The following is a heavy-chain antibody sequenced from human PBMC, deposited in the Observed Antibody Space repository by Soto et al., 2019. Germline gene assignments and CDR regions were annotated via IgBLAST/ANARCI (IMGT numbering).Heavy chain of an antibody. CDR1: GGSISSGGYS. CDR3: ARGLSVVPAQFFDY. V-gene: IGHV4-30-2*01. D-gene: IGHD2-2*01. Sequence: SETLSLTCAVSGGSISSGGYSWSWIRQPPGKGLEWIGYIYHSGSTYYNPSLKSRVTISVDRSKNQFSLKLSSVTAADTAVYYCARGLSVVPAQFFDYWGQGTLVTVSS. CDR2: IYHSGST. J-gene: IGHJ4*02.